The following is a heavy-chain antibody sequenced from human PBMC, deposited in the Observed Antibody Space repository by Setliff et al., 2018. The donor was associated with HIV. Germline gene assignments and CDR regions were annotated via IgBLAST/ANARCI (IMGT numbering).Heavy chain of an antibody. Sequence: SETLSLTCSVSGGSISSSSYYWGWIRQPPGKGLEWIGNIYYSGSTSYNPSLKSRVTISVDTSKNQFSLKLSSVTAADTAVYYGASPASDSSTVNGADYWGQGTLVTVSS. J-gene: IGHJ4*02. CDR1: GGSISSSSYY. D-gene: IGHD6-13*01. CDR2: IYYSGST. CDR3: ASPASDSSTVNGADY. V-gene: IGHV4-39*01.